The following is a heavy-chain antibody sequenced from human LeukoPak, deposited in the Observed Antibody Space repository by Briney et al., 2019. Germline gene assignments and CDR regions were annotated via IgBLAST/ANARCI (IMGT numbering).Heavy chain of an antibody. V-gene: IGHV3-48*01. Sequence: GGSLRLSCAASGFTFSSYSMNWARQAPGKGLEWVSYISSSGSTIYYADSVKGRFTISRDNAKNSLYLQMNSLRAEDTAVYYCARDGCSSTRCYDYWGQGTLVTVSS. D-gene: IGHD2-2*01. CDR2: ISSSGSTI. CDR3: ARDGCSSTRCYDY. CDR1: GFTFSSYS. J-gene: IGHJ4*02.